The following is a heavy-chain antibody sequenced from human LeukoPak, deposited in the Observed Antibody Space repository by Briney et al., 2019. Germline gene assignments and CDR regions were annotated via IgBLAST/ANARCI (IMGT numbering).Heavy chain of an antibody. Sequence: GGSLRLSCVASGFTLSSYWMSWVRQAPGKGLEWVSAISGSGGSTYYADSVKGRFTISRDNSKNTLYLQMNSLRAEDTAVYYCARDQDSSGWEEFFDYWGQGTLVTVSS. J-gene: IGHJ4*02. CDR3: ARDQDSSGWEEFFDY. V-gene: IGHV3-23*01. D-gene: IGHD6-19*01. CDR2: ISGSGGST. CDR1: GFTLSSYW.